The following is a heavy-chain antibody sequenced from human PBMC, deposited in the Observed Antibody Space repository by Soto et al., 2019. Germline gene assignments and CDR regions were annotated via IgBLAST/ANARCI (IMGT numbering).Heavy chain of an antibody. Sequence: QVQLVQSGAEVRKPGSSVKVSCKASGGTFSSHSFSWLRQAPGQGLEWMGGIVPHSGTSNYAQKFQDRLTLRPNGSHPTGLKGVSPPASEDTAVYFWAGDGSGGPYFFYHRGQGTQVTVSS. J-gene: IGHJ4*02. CDR3: AGDGSGGPYFFYH. CDR2: IVPHSGTS. V-gene: IGHV1-69*01. CDR1: GGTFSSHS. D-gene: IGHD6-19*01.